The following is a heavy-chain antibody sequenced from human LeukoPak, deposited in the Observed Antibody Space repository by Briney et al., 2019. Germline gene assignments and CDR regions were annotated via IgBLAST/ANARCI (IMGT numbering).Heavy chain of an antibody. V-gene: IGHV1-18*01. Sequence: ASVKVSCKASGYTFTSYGISWVRQAPGQGLEWMGWISAYNGNTNYAQKLQGRVTMTTDTSTSTAYMELRSLRSDDTAVYYCARAPLTIFGVVITHRVWDYWGQGTLVTVSS. CDR3: ARAPLTIFGVVITHRVWDY. CDR2: ISAYNGNT. D-gene: IGHD3-3*01. J-gene: IGHJ4*02. CDR1: GYTFTSYG.